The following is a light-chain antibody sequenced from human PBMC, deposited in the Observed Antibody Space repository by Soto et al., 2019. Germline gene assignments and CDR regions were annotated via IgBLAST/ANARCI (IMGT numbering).Light chain of an antibody. Sequence: DIELTQSPESLAVSLGDRAIINCESSQSLLYGSNNKKYLAWYQQKPWQPPKLRIYWSSTRESGVPNRFTGSRSGTDFTITISSLQAEDVALYYCQQYYGSPHTFGQGPRLEIK. J-gene: IGKJ2*01. V-gene: IGKV4-1*01. CDR1: QSLLYGSNNKKY. CDR3: QQYYGSPHT. CDR2: WSS.